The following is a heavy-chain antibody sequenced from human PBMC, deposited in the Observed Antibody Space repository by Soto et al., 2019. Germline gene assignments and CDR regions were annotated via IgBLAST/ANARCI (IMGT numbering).Heavy chain of an antibody. CDR1: GYTFTNFG. D-gene: IGHD2-21*02. Sequence: QVQLVQSGAEVKKPGASVKVSCKASGYTFTNFGISWVRQAPGQGLEWMGWISAYNGNTNYAQKFQGRGTMPTDTSTSPAYMQVRSLTFHAPAAYYCARRGTPIPHWGPGTLVTAS. J-gene: IGHJ4*02. CDR2: ISAYNGNT. CDR3: ARRGTPIPH. V-gene: IGHV1-18*01.